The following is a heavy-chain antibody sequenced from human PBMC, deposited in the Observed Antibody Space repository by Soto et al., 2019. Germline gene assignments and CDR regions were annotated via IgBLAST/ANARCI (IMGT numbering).Heavy chain of an antibody. D-gene: IGHD3-10*01. V-gene: IGHV3-53*01. CDR1: GFTVGNNY. Sequence: EVQLVESGGGLIQPGGSLKLSCAASGFTVGNNYMSWVRQAPGKGLEWVSLIYSTGTTKYADSAKGRFTVSRDNAKNTLYLQMNSLRADDTAVYYCAKDGRGSGSHYNSFGYWGQGTLVTVSS. CDR3: AKDGRGSGSHYNSFGY. J-gene: IGHJ4*02. CDR2: IYSTGTT.